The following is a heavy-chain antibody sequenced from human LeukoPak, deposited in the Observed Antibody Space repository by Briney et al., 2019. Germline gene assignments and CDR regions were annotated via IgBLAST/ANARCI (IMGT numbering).Heavy chain of an antibody. Sequence: SETLSLTCTVSGGSISNYCWSWIRQSAGKGLEWIGRIYITGSTNYNPSLKSRVSMSLDTSKNQLSLKLSSVTAADTAVYYCTRVNYYYYYMDVWGKGTTVTVSS. CDR2: IYITGST. J-gene: IGHJ6*03. CDR1: GGSISNYC. CDR3: TRVNYYYYYMDV. V-gene: IGHV4-4*07.